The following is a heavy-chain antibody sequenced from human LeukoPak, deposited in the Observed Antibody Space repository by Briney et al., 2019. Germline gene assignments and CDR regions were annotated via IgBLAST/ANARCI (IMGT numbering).Heavy chain of an antibody. Sequence: ASVKVSCKASGYTFTSYGISWVRQAPGQGLEWMGWISAYNGNATYAQKLQGRVTMTTDTSTSTAYMELRSLRSDDTAVYYCARDRGPFVACGSCYFWFDPWGQGTLVTVSS. CDR1: GYTFTSYG. J-gene: IGHJ5*02. CDR3: ARDRGPFVACGSCYFWFDP. D-gene: IGHD2-15*01. CDR2: ISAYNGNA. V-gene: IGHV1-18*01.